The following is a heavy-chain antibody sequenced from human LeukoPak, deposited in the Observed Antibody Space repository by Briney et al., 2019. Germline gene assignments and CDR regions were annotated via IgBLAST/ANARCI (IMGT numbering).Heavy chain of an antibody. V-gene: IGHV3-7*01. J-gene: IGHJ4*02. CDR1: GFTFTNFW. D-gene: IGHD4-11*01. CDR3: AGRDSARNPWAY. Sequence: GGSLRLSCAASGFTFTNFWMNWIRRAPGRGLEWVANIRPDGSEQFYVDSVKGRFTISRGNAKNSMYLQMNSLRADDTAVYYCAGRDSARNPWAYWGQGTLVTVST. CDR2: IRPDGSEQ.